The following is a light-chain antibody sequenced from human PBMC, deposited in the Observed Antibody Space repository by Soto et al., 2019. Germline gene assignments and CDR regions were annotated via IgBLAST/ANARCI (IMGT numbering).Light chain of an antibody. J-gene: IGLJ2*01. Sequence: QSALTQPASVFGSPGQSITISCTGTSSDVGSYNLVSWYQQHPGKAPKLMIYEVSKRPSGVSNRFSGSKSGNTASLTISGLQAEDEADYYCCSYAGSSTPVFGGGTKVTVL. CDR2: EVS. CDR1: SSDVGSYNL. CDR3: CSYAGSSTPV. V-gene: IGLV2-23*02.